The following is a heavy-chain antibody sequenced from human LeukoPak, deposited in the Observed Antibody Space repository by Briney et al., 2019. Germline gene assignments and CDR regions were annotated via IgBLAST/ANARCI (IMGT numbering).Heavy chain of an antibody. V-gene: IGHV3-30*02. Sequence: VGSLRVSCATSVFTFCSYVMHWVRQAPGTGLGWVAFIRLDGTNTYYADSVKGRFTISRGNSKNTLYLQMNSPRTEEAAVYYFVKGDQYNAGGDFDYWGQGTLVTVSS. CDR1: VFTFCSYV. J-gene: IGHJ4*02. D-gene: IGHD1-14*01. CDR2: IRLDGTNT. CDR3: VKGDQYNAGGDFDY.